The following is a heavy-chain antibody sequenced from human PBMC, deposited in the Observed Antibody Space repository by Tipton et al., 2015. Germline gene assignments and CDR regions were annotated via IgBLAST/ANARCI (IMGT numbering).Heavy chain of an antibody. J-gene: IGHJ4*02. Sequence: TLSLTCTVSGDSISRSNYYWGWIHQPPGMGLEWIASIHYGGNTHYNPSLMSRVTISVDTSKNQFSLTLNSVTAADTAFYYCARKPVVRGAYYYFDYWGQGTLVTVSS. V-gene: IGHV4-39*01. CDR3: ARKPVVRGAYYYFDY. CDR2: IHYGGNT. D-gene: IGHD3-10*01. CDR1: GDSISRSNYY.